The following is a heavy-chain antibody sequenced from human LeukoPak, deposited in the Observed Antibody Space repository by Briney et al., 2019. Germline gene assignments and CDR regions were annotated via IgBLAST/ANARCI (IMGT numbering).Heavy chain of an antibody. CDR1: GFTFSSYG. D-gene: IGHD6-19*01. V-gene: IGHV3-23*01. CDR3: AKGGYSSGWRNYFDY. J-gene: IGHJ4*02. Sequence: GGSLELSCAASGFTFSSYGITWVRQAPGKGLEWVSTISATGGSTYYADSVKGRFTISRDNSKDTLYLQMNSLRAEDTAVYYCAKGGYSSGWRNYFDYWGQGTLVTVSS. CDR2: ISATGGST.